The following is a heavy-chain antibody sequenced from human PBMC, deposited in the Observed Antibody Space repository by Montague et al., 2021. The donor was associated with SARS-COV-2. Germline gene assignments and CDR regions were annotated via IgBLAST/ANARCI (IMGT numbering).Heavy chain of an antibody. D-gene: IGHD1-1*01. CDR1: SESLRNYY. V-gene: IGHV4-34*01. J-gene: IGHJ2*01. CDR2: IRLPGGS. Sequence: SETLSLTCAVTSESLRNYYWSWIRQPPGKGLEWIGEIRLPGGSNYNPSLKGRVTISLDTSNNEVSLSLNSVTAADTAVYYCARAGSQRFLEFWGRGTLVTVSS. CDR3: ARAGSQRFLEF.